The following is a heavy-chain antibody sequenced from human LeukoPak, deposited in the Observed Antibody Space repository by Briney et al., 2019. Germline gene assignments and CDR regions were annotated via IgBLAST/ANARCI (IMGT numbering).Heavy chain of an antibody. V-gene: IGHV3-23*01. CDR1: GFTITSYA. J-gene: IGHJ4*02. Sequence: PGGFLRLSCAASGFTITSYAMNWVRQAPGKGLEWVSGISGRGGSTYYADSVKGRFSISRDNSKNTLYLQLNSLRVDDTAEYYCAKAHGGSYHSGIDWGQGTLVIVSS. D-gene: IGHD1-26*01. CDR3: AKAHGGSYHSGID. CDR2: ISGRGGST.